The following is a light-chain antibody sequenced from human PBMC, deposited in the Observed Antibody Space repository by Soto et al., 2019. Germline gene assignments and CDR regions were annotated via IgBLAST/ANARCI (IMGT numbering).Light chain of an antibody. CDR3: SSYV. Sequence: QSVLTQPASVSGSPGQSITISCTGTSSDVGGYNYVSWYQQHPGKAPKLMIYDVSNRPSGVSNRFSGSKSGNTASLTISGLQAEDEADYYCSSYVFGTGTKLTVL. CDR2: DVS. V-gene: IGLV2-14*01. CDR1: SSDVGGYNY. J-gene: IGLJ1*01.